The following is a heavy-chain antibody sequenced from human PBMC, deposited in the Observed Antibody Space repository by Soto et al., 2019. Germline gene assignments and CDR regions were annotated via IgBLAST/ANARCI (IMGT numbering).Heavy chain of an antibody. CDR3: ARDRGTYSDRSRFGYFEY. V-gene: IGHV3-33*01. CDR1: GFTFRSYG. CDR2: IWYDGSNK. J-gene: IGHJ4*02. Sequence: GGSLRLSCAASGFTFRSYGMHWVRQAPGKGLEWVAVIWYDGSNKYYADSVKGRFTISRDNSRNTLYLQMDSLSAEDTAVYYCARDRGTYSDRSRFGYFEYWGQGTLVTVSS. D-gene: IGHD1-26*01.